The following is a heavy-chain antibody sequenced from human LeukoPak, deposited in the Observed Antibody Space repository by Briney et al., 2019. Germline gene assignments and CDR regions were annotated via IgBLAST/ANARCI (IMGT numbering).Heavy chain of an antibody. CDR1: GFTLSSYA. Sequence: PGRSLRLSCAASGFTLSSYAMHWVRQAPGKGLEWVAVISYDGSNKYYADSVKGRFTISRDNSKNTLYLQMNSLRAEDTAVYYCARDRGGYDEDDYFDYWGQGTLVTVSS. D-gene: IGHD5-12*01. CDR2: ISYDGSNK. V-gene: IGHV3-30*04. CDR3: ARDRGGYDEDDYFDY. J-gene: IGHJ4*02.